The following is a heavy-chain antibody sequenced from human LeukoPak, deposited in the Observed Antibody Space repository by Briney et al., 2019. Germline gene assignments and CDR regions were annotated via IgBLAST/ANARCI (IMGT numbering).Heavy chain of an antibody. CDR2: IRNKANGYTT. Sequence: GGSLRLSCATSGFTFSPHYMDWVRQSPGQGLEWVGLIRNKANGYTTVYAASVKGRFTISRDDSKNSVYLQMDSLKTEDTAVYYCGDLGSAGTDHWGQGTLVTVSS. CDR1: GFTFSPHY. V-gene: IGHV3-72*01. D-gene: IGHD3-10*01. CDR3: GDLGSAGTDH. J-gene: IGHJ4*02.